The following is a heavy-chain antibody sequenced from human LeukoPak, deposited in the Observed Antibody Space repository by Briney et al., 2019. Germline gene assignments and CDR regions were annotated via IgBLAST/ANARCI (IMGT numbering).Heavy chain of an antibody. J-gene: IGHJ5*02. CDR1: GFTFSNAW. D-gene: IGHD5-24*01. CDR2: IKSKTDGGTT. V-gene: IGHV3-15*01. Sequence: GGSLILSCAASGFTFSNAWMSWVRQAPGKGLEWVGRIKSKTDGGTTDYAAPVKGRFTISRDDSKNTLYLQMNSLKTEDTAVYYCTTDRRDGSFDPWGQGTLVTVSS. CDR3: TTDRRDGSFDP.